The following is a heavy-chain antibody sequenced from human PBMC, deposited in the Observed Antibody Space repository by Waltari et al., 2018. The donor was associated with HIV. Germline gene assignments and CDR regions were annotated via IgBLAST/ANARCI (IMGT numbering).Heavy chain of an antibody. V-gene: IGHV3-74*01. Sequence: VQLVESGGDLVQPGGSLRPSCAGSGFTFSNYWMQWVRQIPGKGLMWVSRISGEGSSTDYAYSVKGRFSISRDNANNTLHLQMNTLRAEDTAVYFCARETHQNYGDYVLYWGQGALVTVSS. CDR3: ARETHQNYGDYVLY. D-gene: IGHD4-17*01. CDR1: GFTFSNYW. J-gene: IGHJ4*02. CDR2: ISGEGSST.